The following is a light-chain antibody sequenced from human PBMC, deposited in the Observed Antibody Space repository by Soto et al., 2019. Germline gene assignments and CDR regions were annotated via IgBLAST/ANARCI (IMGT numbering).Light chain of an antibody. CDR1: QGVASN. CDR3: QQYNDWVT. Sequence: EVVLTQSPGTLSLSPGERATLSCRASQGVASNYLAWYQQKPGQAPRLLIYGASTRATGIPARFGGSGSETEFTLTISSLESEDVALYYCQQYNDWVTFGQGTRLEIK. V-gene: IGKV3D-15*01. J-gene: IGKJ5*01. CDR2: GAS.